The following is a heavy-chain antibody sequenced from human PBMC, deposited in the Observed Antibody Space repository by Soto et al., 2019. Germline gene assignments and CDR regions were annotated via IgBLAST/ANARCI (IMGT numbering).Heavy chain of an antibody. CDR1: GFTFSTYA. V-gene: IGHV3-23*01. D-gene: IGHD3-10*01. J-gene: IGHJ6*03. Sequence: EVEMLESGGGLVQSGGSLRLSCGASGFTFSTYAMNWVRQAPGKGLEWVSSISSSGASTYYADSVKGRFSISRDNSKNTLYLQMNSLRADDTAVYYCGGVQGGYYMDVWGKGTTVIVSS. CDR2: ISSSGAST. CDR3: GGVQGGYYMDV.